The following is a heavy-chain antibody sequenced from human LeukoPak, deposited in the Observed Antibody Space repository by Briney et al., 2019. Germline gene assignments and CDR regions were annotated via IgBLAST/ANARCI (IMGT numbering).Heavy chain of an antibody. J-gene: IGHJ4*02. CDR1: GYTFTGYY. Sequence: GASVKVSCKASGYTFTGYYMHWVRQAPGQGLEWMGWINPSGGSTSYAQKFQGRVTMTRDTSTSTVYMELSSPRSEDTAVYYCARDPHSDKSLDYWGQGTLVTVSS. CDR3: ARDPHSDKSLDY. CDR2: INPSGGST. V-gene: IGHV1-46*01.